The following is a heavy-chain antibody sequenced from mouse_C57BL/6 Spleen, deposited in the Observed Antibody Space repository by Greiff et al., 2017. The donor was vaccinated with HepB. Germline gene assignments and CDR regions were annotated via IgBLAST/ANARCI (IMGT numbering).Heavy chain of an antibody. CDR1: GYTFTSW. CDR2: IHPSDSDT. V-gene: IGHV1-74*01. J-gene: IGHJ2*01. D-gene: IGHD1-1*01. CDR3: AISLTTVVE. Sequence: QVQLQQPGAELVKPGASVKVSCKASGYTFTSWMHWVKQRPGQGLEWIGRIHPSDSDTNYNQKFKGKATLTVDKSSSTAYMQLSSLTSEDSAVYYCAISLTTVVEWGKGTTLTVSS.